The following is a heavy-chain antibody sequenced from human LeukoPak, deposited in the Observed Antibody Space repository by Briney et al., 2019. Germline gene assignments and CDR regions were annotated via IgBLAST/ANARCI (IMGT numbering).Heavy chain of an antibody. CDR1: GYTFTSYG. CDR2: ISAYNGNT. J-gene: IGHJ5*02. V-gene: IGHV1-18*04. CDR3: ARDLDYDILTGYYNWWFDP. D-gene: IGHD3-9*01. Sequence: ASVKVSCKASGYTFTSYGISWVRQAPGQGLEWMGWISAYNGNTNYAQKLQGRVTMTTDTSRSTAYMELRSLRSDDTAVYYCARDLDYDILTGYYNWWFDPWGQGTLVTVSS.